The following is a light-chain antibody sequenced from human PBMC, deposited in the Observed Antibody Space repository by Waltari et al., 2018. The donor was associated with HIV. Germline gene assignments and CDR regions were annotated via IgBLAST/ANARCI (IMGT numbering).Light chain of an antibody. Sequence: QSALTQPASVPGSHGQSIPMSCTGTSSHDGGYEVVSWYQQHPGKAPKIIIYEVSNRPSGVSNRFSGSKSGNTASLTISGLQAEDEADYYCSSYTGSSTRYVFGTGTKVTVL. CDR3: SSYTGSSTRYV. J-gene: IGLJ1*01. V-gene: IGLV2-14*01. CDR2: EVS. CDR1: SSHDGGYEV.